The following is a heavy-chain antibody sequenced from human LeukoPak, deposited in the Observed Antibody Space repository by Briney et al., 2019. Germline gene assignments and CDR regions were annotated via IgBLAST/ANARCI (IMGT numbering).Heavy chain of an antibody. D-gene: IGHD3-22*01. CDR2: ISAYNANT. CDR3: ARDNGDDSPSDY. J-gene: IGHJ4*02. CDR1: GYTFTTYG. Sequence: ASVKVSCKASGYTFTTYGITWVRQAPGQGLEWMGWISAYNANTNYAQKLQGRVTMTTETSTSTAYMELRSLRSDDTALYYCARDNGDDSPSDYWGQGTLVTVSS. V-gene: IGHV1-18*01.